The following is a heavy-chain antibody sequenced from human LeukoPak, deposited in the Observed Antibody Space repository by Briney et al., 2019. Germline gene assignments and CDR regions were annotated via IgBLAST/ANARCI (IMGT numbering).Heavy chain of an antibody. D-gene: IGHD5-12*01. CDR2: ISGSGGST. V-gene: IGHV3-23*01. CDR3: ASSYSGSAWGDY. CDR1: GFTFSSYA. J-gene: IGHJ4*02. Sequence: AGGSLRLSCAASGFTFSSYAMSWVRQAPGKGLEWVSAISGSGGSTYYADSVKGRFTISRDNSKNTLYLQLNSLRAEDTAMYYCASSYSGSAWGDYWGQGTLVTVSS.